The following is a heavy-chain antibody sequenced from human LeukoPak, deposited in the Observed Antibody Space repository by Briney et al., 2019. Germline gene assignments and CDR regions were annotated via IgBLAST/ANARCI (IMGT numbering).Heavy chain of an antibody. CDR2: IMPLFGTA. CDR1: GGTFNSYA. D-gene: IGHD5-24*01. CDR3: ASGSLGDGYGVGDYYQYMDV. J-gene: IGHJ6*03. V-gene: IGHV1-69*05. Sequence: GASVTVSCKASGGTFNSYAISWVRQAPGQGLEWRGGIMPLFGTANYAQEFQGRVTLTTDESASTAYMEVSSLRSEDTAVYYCASGSLGDGYGVGDYYQYMDVWGKGTTVTVSS.